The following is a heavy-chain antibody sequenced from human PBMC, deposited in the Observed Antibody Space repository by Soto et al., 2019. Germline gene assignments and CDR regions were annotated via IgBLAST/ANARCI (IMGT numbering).Heavy chain of an antibody. CDR3: ARGGLWGYSSSFSY. CDR2: ISYDGSNK. D-gene: IGHD6-13*01. V-gene: IGHV3-30-3*01. J-gene: IGHJ4*02. Sequence: GGSLRLSCAASGFTFSSYAMHWVRQAPGKGLEWVAVISYDGSNKYYADSVKGRFTISRDNSKNTLYLQMNSLRAEDTAVYYCARGGLWGYSSSFSYWGQGTLVTVS. CDR1: GFTFSSYA.